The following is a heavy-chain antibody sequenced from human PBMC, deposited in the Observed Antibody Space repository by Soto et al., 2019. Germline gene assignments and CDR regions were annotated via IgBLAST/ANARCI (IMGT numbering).Heavy chain of an antibody. J-gene: IGHJ1*01. V-gene: IGHV1-69*01. CDR1: GDTFTSYS. Sequence: QGQLVQSGAEVKKPGSSVKVSCKSSGDTFTSYSIAWMRQAPGQGLEWMGGIIPKVGSTKYARKFQDRVRITRDESTSKAYMELSGLRSEDTAVYFCSSWPGRMWFAVFFQFWGQGTRVTVSS. CDR3: SSWPGRMWFAVFFQF. D-gene: IGHD3-10*01. CDR2: IIPKVGST.